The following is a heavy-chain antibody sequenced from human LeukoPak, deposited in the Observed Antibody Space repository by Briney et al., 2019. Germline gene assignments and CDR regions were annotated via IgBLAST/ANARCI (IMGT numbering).Heavy chain of an antibody. D-gene: IGHD3-10*01. V-gene: IGHV4-34*01. CDR1: GGSFSGYY. Sequence: PSETLSLTCAVYGGSFSGYYWSWIRQPPGKGLEWIGEINHSGSTSYNPSLKSRVTISVDTSKNQFSLKLSSVTAADTAVYYCARGPLNYGSGRNGYWGQGTLVTVSS. CDR2: INHSGST. J-gene: IGHJ4*02. CDR3: ARGPLNYGSGRNGY.